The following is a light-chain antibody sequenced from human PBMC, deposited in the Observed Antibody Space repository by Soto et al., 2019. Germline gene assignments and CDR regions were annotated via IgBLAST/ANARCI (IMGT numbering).Light chain of an antibody. CDR3: QQLNNYPWT. V-gene: IGKV1-9*01. CDR2: AAS. J-gene: IGKJ1*01. Sequence: SQLAQSPSSLSASVGDRVTITCRASRDISHFLAWYQQKPGKAPKLLISAASTLQSGVASRFSGSGSGTDFTLTISSLQPEDFATYYCQQLNNYPWTFGQGTKVEIK. CDR1: RDISHF.